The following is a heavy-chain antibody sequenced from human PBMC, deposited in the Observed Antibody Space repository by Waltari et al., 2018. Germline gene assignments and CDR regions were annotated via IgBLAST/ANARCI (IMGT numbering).Heavy chain of an antibody. Sequence: QVHLVQSGAEVRKPGSSVRVSCEASGGNFGSYAITWGRQAPGQGLEWMAGIIPIFGTPNYAQKFQGRVNVAADESTSTAYMELSSLRSDDTAIYYCAKRIVGGPFDVWGQGTVVIVSS. D-gene: IGHD1-26*01. V-gene: IGHV1-69*12. CDR2: IIPIFGTP. J-gene: IGHJ3*01. CDR3: AKRIVGGPFDV. CDR1: GGNFGSYA.